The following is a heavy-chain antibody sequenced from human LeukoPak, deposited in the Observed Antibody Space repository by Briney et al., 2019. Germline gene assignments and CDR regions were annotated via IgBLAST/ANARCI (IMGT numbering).Heavy chain of an antibody. CDR3: ARGAKGGYYTNY. V-gene: IGHV3-21*01. CDR2: ISSSSSYI. J-gene: IGHJ4*02. D-gene: IGHD3-3*01. CDR1: GFTFSSYS. Sequence: PGGSLRLSCAASGFTFSSYSMNWVRQAPGKGLEWVSSISSSSSYIYYADSVKGRFTISRDNAKNSLYLQMNSLRAEDTAVYYCARGAKGGYYTNYWGQGTLVTVSS.